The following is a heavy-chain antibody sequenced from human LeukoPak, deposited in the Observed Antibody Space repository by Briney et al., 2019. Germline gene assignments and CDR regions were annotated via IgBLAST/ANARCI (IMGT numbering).Heavy chain of an antibody. J-gene: IGHJ3*02. CDR2: INPNSGGT. V-gene: IGHV1-2*02. D-gene: IGHD1-26*01. CDR3: ARGIWGSYYLNAFHI. Sequence: ASVKVSCKASGYTFTGYYMHWVRRAPGQGLEWMGWINPNSGGTNYAQKFQGRVTMTRDTSISTAYMELSRLRSDDTAVYYCARGIWGSYYLNAFHIWGQGTMVTVSS. CDR1: GYTFTGYY.